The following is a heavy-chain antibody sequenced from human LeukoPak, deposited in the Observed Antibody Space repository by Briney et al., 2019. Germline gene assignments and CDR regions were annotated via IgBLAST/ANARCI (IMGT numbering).Heavy chain of an antibody. J-gene: IGHJ5*02. D-gene: IGHD6-19*01. CDR2: INPNSGGT. CDR1: GYTFTGYY. CDR3: ARNQYEAGYSSGWYGNWFDP. V-gene: IGHV1-2*06. Sequence: ASVKVSCKASGYTFTGYYMHWVRQAPGQGLEWMGRINPNSGGTNYAQKFQGRVTMTRDTSTSTAYMELSRLRSDDTAVYYCARNQYEAGYSSGWYGNWFDPWGQGTLVTVSS.